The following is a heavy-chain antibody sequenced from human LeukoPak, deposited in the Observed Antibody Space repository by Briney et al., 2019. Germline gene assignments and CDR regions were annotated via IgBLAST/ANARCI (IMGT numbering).Heavy chain of an antibody. J-gene: IGHJ5*02. V-gene: IGHV5-51*01. D-gene: IGHD1-7*01. CDR1: GYDFFGYW. Sequence: GASLQISCKGTGYDFFGYWIGWVRPLPGKGLEWMGIIYPDDSNTKYSPSFQGQVTISADKSISTAYLEWSSLKASDTAIYYCARFGGTILEAVQWDPWGQGTLVTVPS. CDR2: IYPDDSNT. CDR3: ARFGGTILEAVQWDP.